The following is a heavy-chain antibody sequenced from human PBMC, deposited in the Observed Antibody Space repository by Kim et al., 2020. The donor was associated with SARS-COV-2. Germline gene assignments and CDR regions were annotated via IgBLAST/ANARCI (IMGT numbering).Heavy chain of an antibody. J-gene: IGHJ3*01. Sequence: SETLSLTCTVSGGSVSRYYWTWIRQPAGKGLEWLGRVYTGGNTNYNPSLKSRLSMSVDTSRNQVSLKLTSATTADTAVYYCARIRRPGDSTSTPFDVWGPGALVTVSS. CDR2: VYTGGNT. D-gene: IGHD6-13*01. CDR3: ARIRRPGDSTSTPFDV. V-gene: IGHV4-4*07. CDR1: GGSVSRYY.